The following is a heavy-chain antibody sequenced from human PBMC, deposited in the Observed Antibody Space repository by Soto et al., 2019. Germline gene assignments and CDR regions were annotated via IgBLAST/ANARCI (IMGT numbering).Heavy chain of an antibody. V-gene: IGHV3-74*01. D-gene: IGHD5-12*01. CDR2: ISDGSSA. J-gene: IGHJ4*02. Sequence: PGGSLRLSCAASGFTFSDYGMHWVRQAPDKGLEWVSAISDGSSAAYADSVKGRFTISRDNAKNTLFLQMNSLRAEDTAVYYCARDGYDYASGQFDSWGQGTLVTVSS. CDR1: GFTFSDYG. CDR3: ARDGYDYASGQFDS.